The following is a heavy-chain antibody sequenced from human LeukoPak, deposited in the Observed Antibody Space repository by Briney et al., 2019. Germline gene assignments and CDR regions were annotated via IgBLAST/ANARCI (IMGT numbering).Heavy chain of an antibody. V-gene: IGHV3-74*01. CDR3: ARGADSGYSSDN. CDR1: GFTFSNYW. D-gene: IGHD3-9*01. J-gene: IGHJ4*02. Sequence: GGPLRFSCAAFGFTFSNYWLHWVRQAPGKGLVWVLRINSDGRSTNYADSVKGRFTISRDNAKNTLYLQMNSLRAEDTAVYYCARGADSGYSSDNWGQGTLVSVSS. CDR2: INSDGRST.